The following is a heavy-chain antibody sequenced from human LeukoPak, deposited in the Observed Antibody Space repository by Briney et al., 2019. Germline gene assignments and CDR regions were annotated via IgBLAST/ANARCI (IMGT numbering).Heavy chain of an antibody. Sequence: SETLSLTCTVSGGSISSGGYYWSWIRQHPGKGLEWIGYIYYSGSTYYNPSLKSRVTISVDTSKNQFSLKLSSVTAADTAVYYCARQFDSSGYYSFDYWGQGTLVTVSS. CDR3: ARQFDSSGYYSFDY. CDR1: GGSISSGGYY. CDR2: IYYSGST. D-gene: IGHD3-22*01. J-gene: IGHJ4*02. V-gene: IGHV4-31*03.